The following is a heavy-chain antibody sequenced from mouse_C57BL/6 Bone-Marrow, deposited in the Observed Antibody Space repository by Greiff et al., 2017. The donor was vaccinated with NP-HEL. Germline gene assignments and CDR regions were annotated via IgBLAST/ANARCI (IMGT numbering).Heavy chain of an antibody. Sequence: EVKLMESGPSLVKPSQTLSLTCSVTGGSITSGYWNWFRKFSGNKLEYMGYISYRSSTYYYPSLKSRLFITRHPSNNQYYLHLNSMTTENTATYYCARDLARNYWGQGTSVTVSS. CDR3: ARDLARNY. J-gene: IGHJ4*01. V-gene: IGHV3-8*02. CDR1: GGSITSGY. CDR2: ISYRSST.